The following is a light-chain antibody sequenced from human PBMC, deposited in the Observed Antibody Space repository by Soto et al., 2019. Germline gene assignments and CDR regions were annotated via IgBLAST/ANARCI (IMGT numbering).Light chain of an antibody. CDR2: GAS. V-gene: IGKV3-20*01. Sequence: IVVTRARGTVNQSPGERATLSCRASQSVSNNYLAWYQQKPGQAPRLLIYGASNRATGIPDRFSGSGSGTDFTLTISRLEPEDFAVYYCQQYGSSGTFGQGTTVDI. CDR3: QQYGSSGT. J-gene: IGKJ1*01. CDR1: QSVSNNY.